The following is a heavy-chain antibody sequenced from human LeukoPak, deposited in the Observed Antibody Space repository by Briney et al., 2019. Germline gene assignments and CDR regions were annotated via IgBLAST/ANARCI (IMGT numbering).Heavy chain of an antibody. V-gene: IGHV4-59*01. CDR2: IYYSGST. CDR1: GGSISSYY. CDR3: ARARPYYYYGMDV. J-gene: IGHJ6*02. Sequence: SETLSLTCTVSGGSISSYYWSWIRQPPGKGLEWIGYIYYSGSTDYNPSLKSRVTISVDTSKNQFSLKLSSVTAADTAVYYCARARPYYYYGMDVWGQGTTVTVSS.